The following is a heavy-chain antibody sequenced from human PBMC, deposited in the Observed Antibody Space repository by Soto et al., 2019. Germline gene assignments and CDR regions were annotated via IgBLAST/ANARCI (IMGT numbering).Heavy chain of an antibody. CDR1: GFTFSSYG. J-gene: IGHJ4*02. D-gene: IGHD2-15*01. V-gene: IGHV3-30*03. CDR3: ATSSGYCSGGSCYPPPLVDY. CDR2: ISYDGSNK. Sequence: HPGGSLRLSCAASGFTFSSYGMHWVRQAPGKGLEWVAVISYDGSNKYYADSVKGRFTIPRDNSTNTLYLQMNSLRAEDTAVYYCATSSGYCSGGSCYPPPLVDYWGQGTLVTVSS.